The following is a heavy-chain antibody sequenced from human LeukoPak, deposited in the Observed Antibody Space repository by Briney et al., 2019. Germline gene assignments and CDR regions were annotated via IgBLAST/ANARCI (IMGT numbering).Heavy chain of an antibody. CDR3: ARQEVRGVPYNWFDP. CDR1: GYSFTSYW. J-gene: IGHJ5*02. D-gene: IGHD3-10*01. Sequence: GKSLKISCKGSGYSFTSYWIGWVRQMPGRGLEWMGIIYPGDSDTRYSPSFQGQVTISADKSISTAYLQWSSLKASDTAMYYCARQEVRGVPYNWFDPWGQGTLVTVSS. CDR2: IYPGDSDT. V-gene: IGHV5-51*01.